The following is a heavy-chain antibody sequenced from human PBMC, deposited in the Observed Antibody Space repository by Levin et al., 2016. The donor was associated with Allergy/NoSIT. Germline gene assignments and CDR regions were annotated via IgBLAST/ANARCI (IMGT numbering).Heavy chain of an antibody. V-gene: IGHV3-21*01. CDR1: GFTFSSYS. CDR3: ASSGRDYYYYGMDV. J-gene: IGHJ6*02. D-gene: IGHD2-15*01. CDR2: ISSSSSYI. Sequence: GGSLRLSCAASGFTFSSYSMNWVRQAPGKGLEWVSSISSSSSYIYYADSVKGRFTISRDNAKNSLYLQMNSLRAEDTAVYYCASSGRDYYYYGMDVWGQGTTVTVSS.